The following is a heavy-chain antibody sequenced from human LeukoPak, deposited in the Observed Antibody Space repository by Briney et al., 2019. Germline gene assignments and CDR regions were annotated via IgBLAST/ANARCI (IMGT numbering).Heavy chain of an antibody. CDR1: GGSFSGYY. D-gene: IGHD3-3*01. Sequence: PSETLSLTCAVYGGSFSGYYWSWIRQPPGKGLEWIGEINHSGSTNYNPSLKSRVTISVDTSKNQFSLKLSSVTAADTAVYYCARGLGGTPYDFWSGYPRYYYYGMDVWGQGTTVTVSS. V-gene: IGHV4-34*01. CDR2: INHSGST. CDR3: ARGLGGTPYDFWSGYPRYYYYGMDV. J-gene: IGHJ6*02.